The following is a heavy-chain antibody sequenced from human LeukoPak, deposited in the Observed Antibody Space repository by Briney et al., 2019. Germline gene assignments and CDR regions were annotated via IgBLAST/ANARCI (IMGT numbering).Heavy chain of an antibody. CDR2: ITTSSTYI. Sequence: AGSLRLFCAASGFTFSSYSMSWVRQAPGKGLEWVSSITTSSTYISYADSVKGRFTISRDNAKNSLYLQMNSLRAEDTAVYYCARGSGYDPFDSWGQEPLDPVSS. J-gene: IGHJ4*02. CDR3: ARGSGYDPFDS. CDR1: GFTFSSYS. D-gene: IGHD5-12*01. V-gene: IGHV3-21*01.